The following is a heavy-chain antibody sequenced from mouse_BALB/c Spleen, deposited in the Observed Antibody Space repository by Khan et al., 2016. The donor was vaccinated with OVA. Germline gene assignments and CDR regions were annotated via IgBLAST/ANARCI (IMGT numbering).Heavy chain of an antibody. Sequence: EVQLQESGPGLVNPSQSLSLTCTVTGYSITSDYAWNWIRQFPGNKLEWMGYINYSGSTNYNPALKTRISIPRDTSKNQFFLQWNAVTTEDTATYYCARDGSRYNYAMDYWGKGTSVTVSS. D-gene: IGHD2-3*01. CDR1: GYSITSDYA. J-gene: IGHJ4*01. CDR3: ARDGSRYNYAMDY. V-gene: IGHV3-2*02. CDR2: INYSGST.